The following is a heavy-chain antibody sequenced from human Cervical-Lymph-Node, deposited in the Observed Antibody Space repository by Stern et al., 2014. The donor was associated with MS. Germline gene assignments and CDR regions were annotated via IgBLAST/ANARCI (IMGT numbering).Heavy chain of an antibody. J-gene: IGHJ6*02. D-gene: IGHD4-11*01. V-gene: IGHV5-51*01. CDR3: ARHQTDYKGRDYYYYGMDV. CDR1: GYSFTSHW. CDR2: IYPGDSDT. Sequence: EVQLVESGAEVKKPGESLKISCKGSGYSFTSHWIGWVRQMPGKGLEWMGVIYPGDSDTRYSPSFQGQVPISADKSTSTAYLQWSSLKASDTAIYYCARHQTDYKGRDYYYYGMDVWGQGTTVTVSS.